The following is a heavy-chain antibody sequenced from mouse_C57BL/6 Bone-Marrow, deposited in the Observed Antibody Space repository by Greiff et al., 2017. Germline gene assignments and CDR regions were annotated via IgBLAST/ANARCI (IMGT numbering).Heavy chain of an antibody. CDR2: ISYSGST. Sequence: EVQLQESGPSLVKPSQSLSLTCSVTGDSITSGYWNWIRQFPGNKLEYMGYISYSGSTYYNQSHKSRNSITRDTSKNQYYLQLKSVTTEDTAKDYWARRGVRRGAMDYWGQGTSVTVSS. V-gene: IGHV3-8*02. J-gene: IGHJ4*01. CDR1: GDSITSGY. D-gene: IGHD1-2*01. CDR3: ARRGVRRGAMDY.